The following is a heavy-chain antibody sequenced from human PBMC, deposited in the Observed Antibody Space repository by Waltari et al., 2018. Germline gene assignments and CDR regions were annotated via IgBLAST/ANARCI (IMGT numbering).Heavy chain of an antibody. CDR3: ARGSDRSGYYYNY. V-gene: IGHV1-3*01. Sequence: QVQLVQSGAEVKKPGASVKVYCKASGYTFTSYAMHWVRQAPGQRLEWMGWINAGNGNTKYSQKVQGRVTITRDTSASTAYMELSSLRSEDTAVYYCARGSDRSGYYYNYWGQGTLVTVSS. J-gene: IGHJ4*02. D-gene: IGHD3-3*01. CDR1: GYTFTSYA. CDR2: INAGNGNT.